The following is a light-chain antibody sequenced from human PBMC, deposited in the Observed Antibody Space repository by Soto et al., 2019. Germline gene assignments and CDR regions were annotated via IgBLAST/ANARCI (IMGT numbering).Light chain of an antibody. J-gene: IGKJ1*01. CDR2: WAS. CDR3: QQYYSTPRT. Sequence: DIVMTQSPDSLAVSLGERATINCKSSQSVLYSANNKNCLAWYQQKPGQPPKLLLYWASTREAGVPDRFSGSGSVTDFTLTISSLQAEDVAVYYCQQYYSTPRTFGQGTKVEIK. CDR1: QSVLYSANNKNC. V-gene: IGKV4-1*01.